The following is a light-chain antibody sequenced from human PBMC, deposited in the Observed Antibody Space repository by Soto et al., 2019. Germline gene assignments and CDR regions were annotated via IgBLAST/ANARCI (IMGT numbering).Light chain of an antibody. V-gene: IGLV1-47*01. CDR1: TSNIGSNY. CDR3: AAWDDSLSGRV. Sequence: QSVLTQPPSASGTPGQRVTISCSGSTSNIGSNYVYWYQQLPGTAPKLLIYMNNQRPSGVPDRFSGSKSGTSASLAISGLRSEDEADYYCAAWDDSLSGRVFGGGTKVPS. J-gene: IGLJ2*01. CDR2: MNN.